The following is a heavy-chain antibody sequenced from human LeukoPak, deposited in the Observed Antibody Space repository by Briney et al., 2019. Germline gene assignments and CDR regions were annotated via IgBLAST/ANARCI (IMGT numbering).Heavy chain of an antibody. D-gene: IGHD1-7*01. CDR2: IIPIFGTA. Sequence: ASVKVSCKASGGTFSSYAISWVRQAPGQGLEWMGGIIPIFGTANYAQKFQGRVTITTDESTSTAYMELSSLRSEDTAVYYCARDSRTGTTRFNFDYWGQGTLVTVSS. V-gene: IGHV1-69*05. J-gene: IGHJ4*02. CDR1: GGTFSSYA. CDR3: ARDSRTGTTRFNFDY.